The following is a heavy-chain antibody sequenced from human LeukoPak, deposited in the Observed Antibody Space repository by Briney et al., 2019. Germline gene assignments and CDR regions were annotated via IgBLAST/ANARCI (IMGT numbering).Heavy chain of an antibody. CDR1: GGSISSYY. J-gene: IGHJ6*02. CDR2: IYYSGST. V-gene: IGHV4-59*08. Sequence: KPSETLSLTCTVSGGSISSYYWSWIRQPPGKGLEWIGYIYYSGSTNYNPSLKSRVTISVDTSKNQFSLKLSSVTAADTAVYYCARHVSGSYYYYYGMAVWGQGTTVTVSS. D-gene: IGHD1-26*01. CDR3: ARHVSGSYYYYYGMAV.